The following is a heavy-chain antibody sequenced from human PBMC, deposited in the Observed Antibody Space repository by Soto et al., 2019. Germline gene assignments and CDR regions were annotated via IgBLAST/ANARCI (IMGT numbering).Heavy chain of an antibody. CDR3: ARDIVVVPAAIHYYYGMDV. J-gene: IGHJ6*02. Sequence: GXSVKVSCKASGYTLTGYYVHWVRQAPGQGLEWMGWINPNSGGTNYAQKFQGRVTMTRDTSISTAYMELSRLRSDDTAVYYCARDIVVVPAAIHYYYGMDVWGQGTTVTGSS. D-gene: IGHD2-2*02. CDR2: INPNSGGT. CDR1: GYTLTGYY. V-gene: IGHV1-2*02.